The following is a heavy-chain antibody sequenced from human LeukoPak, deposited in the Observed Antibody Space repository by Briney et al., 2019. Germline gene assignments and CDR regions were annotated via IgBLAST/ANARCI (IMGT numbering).Heavy chain of an antibody. CDR1: GFTFSSYG. D-gene: IGHD6-13*01. Sequence: PGGSLRLSCAASGFTFSSYGMHWVRQAPGKGLEWVAFIRYDGSNKYYADSVKGRFTISRDNSKNTLYLQMNSLRAEDTAVYYCAKDGQQLTRDFERLDYWGQGTLVTVSS. CDR3: AKDGQQLTRDFERLDY. CDR2: IRYDGSNK. V-gene: IGHV3-30*02. J-gene: IGHJ4*02.